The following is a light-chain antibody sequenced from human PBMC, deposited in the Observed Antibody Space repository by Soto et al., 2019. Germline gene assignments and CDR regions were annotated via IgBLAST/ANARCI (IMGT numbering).Light chain of an antibody. CDR2: EVN. CDR3: SSYAGINNLI. J-gene: IGLJ2*01. V-gene: IGLV2-8*01. CDR1: SIDVGFYNY. Sequence: QSALTQPPSASGSPGQSFTISCTGTSIDVGFYNYVSWFQQHPGKAPKLIIYEVNKRPSGVPDRFSGSKSGNTASLTVSGLQAEDEADYYCSSYAGINNLIFGGGTKLTVL.